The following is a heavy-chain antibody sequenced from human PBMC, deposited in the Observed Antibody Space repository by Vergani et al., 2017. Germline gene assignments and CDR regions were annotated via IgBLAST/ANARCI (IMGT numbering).Heavy chain of an antibody. D-gene: IGHD5-24*01. Sequence: QVQLVQSGAEVKKPGSSVKVSCKASGGTFSSYAISWVRQAPGQGLEWMGRIIPIFGTANYAQKFQGRVTITADESTSTAYMELSSLRSEDTAVYYCARVEMATITRVYYYYGMDVWGQGTTVTVSS. J-gene: IGHJ6*02. CDR3: ARVEMATITRVYYYYGMDV. CDR2: IIPIFGTA. V-gene: IGHV1-69*13. CDR1: GGTFSSYA.